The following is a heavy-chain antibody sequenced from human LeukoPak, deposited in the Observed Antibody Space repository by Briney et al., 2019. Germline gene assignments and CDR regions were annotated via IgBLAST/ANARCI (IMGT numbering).Heavy chain of an antibody. CDR1: GFTFDDYA. J-gene: IGHJ3*02. D-gene: IGHD6-13*01. CDR3: AKVAAAGPERDAFDI. V-gene: IGHV3-9*01. CDR2: ISWNSGSI. Sequence: GRSLRLYCAASGFTFDDYAMHWVRQAPGKGLEWVLGISWNSGSIGYADSVKGRFTISRDNAKNSLYLQMNSLRAEDTALYYCAKVAAAGPERDAFDIWGQGTMVTVSS.